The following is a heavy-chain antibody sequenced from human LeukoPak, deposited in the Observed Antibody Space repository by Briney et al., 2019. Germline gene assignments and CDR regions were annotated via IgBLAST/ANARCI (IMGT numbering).Heavy chain of an antibody. J-gene: IGHJ4*02. V-gene: IGHV1-2*02. CDR2: INPNSGGT. CDR1: GYTFTGYY. CDR3: AKGYCSSTSCYGFDY. D-gene: IGHD2-2*01. Sequence: ASVKVSCKASGYTFTGYYMHWVRQAPGQGLEWLGWINPNSGGTNYAQKFQGRVTMTRDTSISTAYMELSRLRSDDTAVYYCAKGYCSSTSCYGFDYWGQGTLVTVPS.